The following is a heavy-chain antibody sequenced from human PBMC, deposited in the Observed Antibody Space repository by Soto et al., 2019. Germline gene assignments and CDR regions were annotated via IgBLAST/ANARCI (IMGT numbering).Heavy chain of an antibody. V-gene: IGHV1-3*04. CDR2: INTGNGDT. Sequence: GASVKVSCKASGYTFISYTMHWVRQAPGQRLEWMGWINTGNGDTKYSQKFQGRVTITRDTSASTVYMELNSVKSEDTAVYYCARDPGSNSWYRPFYGMDVWGQGTTVTVSS. CDR3: ARDPGSNSWYRPFYGMDV. CDR1: GYTFISYT. J-gene: IGHJ6*02. D-gene: IGHD1-26*01.